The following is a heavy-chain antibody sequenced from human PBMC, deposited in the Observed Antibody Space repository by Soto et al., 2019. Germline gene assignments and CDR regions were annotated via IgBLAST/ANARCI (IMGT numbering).Heavy chain of an antibody. CDR1: GYTFTSYY. CDR2: INPSGGST. D-gene: IGHD3-3*01. V-gene: IGHV1-46*01. Sequence: QVQLVQSGAEVKKPGASVKVSCKASGYTFTSYYMHWVRQAPGQGLEWMGIINPSGGSTSYAQKSQGRAPMTRNTPTSTANRELSSLRSEDTAVYYGARAPAITIRQQPFDPWGQGTLVTVSS. CDR3: ARAPAITIRQQPFDP. J-gene: IGHJ5*02.